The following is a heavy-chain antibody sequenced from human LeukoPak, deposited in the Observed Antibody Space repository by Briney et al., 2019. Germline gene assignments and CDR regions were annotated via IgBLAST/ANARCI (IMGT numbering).Heavy chain of an antibody. V-gene: IGHV1-69*04. CDR2: IIPILGIA. CDR1: GGTFSSYA. D-gene: IGHD5-12*01. Sequence: ASVEVSCKASGGTFSSYAISWVRQAPGQGLEWMGRIIPILGIANYAQKFQGRVTITADKSTSTAYMELSSLRSEDTAVYYCARYSGYEDYWGQGTLVTVSS. J-gene: IGHJ4*02. CDR3: ARYSGYEDY.